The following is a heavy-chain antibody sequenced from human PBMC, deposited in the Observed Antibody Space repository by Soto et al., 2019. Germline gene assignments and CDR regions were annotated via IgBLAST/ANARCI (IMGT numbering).Heavy chain of an antibody. D-gene: IGHD6-6*01. CDR2: ISGRGESK. J-gene: IGHJ5*02. V-gene: IGHV3-23*01. CDR1: GFTFSSSA. Sequence: GGSLRLSCAASGFTFSSSAMSWVRQAPGKGLEWVSGISGRGESKYYADSVKGRFTVSRDNSNNTLYLQMNSLRHEDTAVYYCARGPARSLSLGSWGQGTLVTVSS. CDR3: ARGPARSLSLGS.